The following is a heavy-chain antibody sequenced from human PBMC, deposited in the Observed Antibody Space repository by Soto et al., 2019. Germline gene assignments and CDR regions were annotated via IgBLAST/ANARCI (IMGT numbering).Heavy chain of an antibody. V-gene: IGHV1-3*01. D-gene: IGHD3-10*01. J-gene: IGHJ4*02. CDR3: ARDPHGSGPNFDY. CDR1: GYIFTNYV. Sequence: ASVKFSCKASGYIFTNYVMHWVRQAPGQILECMVWINAGNDNTKYXXKFQGRVXXTRDTSASTAXMELSXLRSEDTAVYYCARDPHGSGPNFDYWRQGTPVTVSS. CDR2: INAGNDNT.